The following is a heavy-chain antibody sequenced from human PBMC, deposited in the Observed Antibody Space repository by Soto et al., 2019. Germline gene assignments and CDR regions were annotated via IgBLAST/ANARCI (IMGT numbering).Heavy chain of an antibody. CDR2: MDPNSGNT. J-gene: IGHJ6*02. CDR1: GYTFTSYD. Sequence: ASVKVSCKASGYTFTSYDINWVRQATGQGLEWMGWMDPNSGNTGYAQKFQGRVTMTRNTSISTAYMELSSLRSEDTAVYYCARGGMLYYDFWSGYWYGYYGMDVWGQGTTVTVS. V-gene: IGHV1-8*01. D-gene: IGHD3-3*01. CDR3: ARGGMLYYDFWSGYWYGYYGMDV.